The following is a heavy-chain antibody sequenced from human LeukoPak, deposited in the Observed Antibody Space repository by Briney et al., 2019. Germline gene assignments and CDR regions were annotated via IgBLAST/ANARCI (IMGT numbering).Heavy chain of an antibody. CDR3: ARGVTRYCSSTSCYYFDY. CDR1: RFTFSCYG. CDR2: IWYDGSNK. V-gene: IGHV3-33*01. D-gene: IGHD2-2*01. Sequence: GGSLRLSCAASRFTFSCYGMHWVRQAPGKGLEWVAVIWYDGSNKYYADSVKGRFTISRDNSKHTLYLQINSLRAEDTAVYYCARGVTRYCSSTSCYYFDYWGQGTLVTVSS. J-gene: IGHJ4*02.